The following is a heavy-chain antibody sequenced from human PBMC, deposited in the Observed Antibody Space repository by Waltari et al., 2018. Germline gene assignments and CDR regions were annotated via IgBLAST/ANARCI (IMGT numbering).Heavy chain of an antibody. J-gene: IGHJ4*02. CDR3: VGCRPLDFYFDY. V-gene: IGHV3-53*01. CDR1: GVTVNSNY. CDR2: IYSGGST. Sequence: EVQLVESGGGLIQPGGSLRLSCAVSGVTVNSNYMSWVRQAPGKGLEWVSVIYSGGSTYYADSVKGRFTISRDNSKNTLYLQMNSLRAEDTAVYYCVGCRPLDFYFDYWGQGNLVTVSS.